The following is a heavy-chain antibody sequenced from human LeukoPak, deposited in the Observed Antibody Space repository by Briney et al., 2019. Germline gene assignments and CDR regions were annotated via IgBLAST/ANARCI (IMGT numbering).Heavy chain of an antibody. V-gene: IGHV3-53*01. CDR3: ARLTTMVRGVIMDYYYYYYMDV. Sequence: HPGGSLRLSCAASGFTFSSYAMTWVRQAPGKGLEWVSLIYSGGSTYYADSVKGRFTISRDNSKNTLYLQMNSLRAEDTAVYYCARLTTMVRGVIMDYYYYYYMDVWGKGTTVTISS. J-gene: IGHJ6*03. D-gene: IGHD3-10*01. CDR1: GFTFSSYA. CDR2: IYSGGST.